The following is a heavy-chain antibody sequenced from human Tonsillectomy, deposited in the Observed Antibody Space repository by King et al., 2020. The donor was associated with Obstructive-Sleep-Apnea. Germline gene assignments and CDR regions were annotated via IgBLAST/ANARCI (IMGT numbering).Heavy chain of an antibody. CDR2: ISISSYI. J-gene: IGHJ6*02. CDR3: ARDYGTYMDV. D-gene: IGHD1-26*01. CDR1: GFTFSAYS. V-gene: IGHV3-21*01. Sequence: VQLVESGGGLVKPGGSLRLSCAASGFTFSAYSMNWVRQAPGKGLEWVSSISISSYIYHACSVKGRFTISRDNAKNSLYLQMNSLRAEDTAVYYCARDYGTYMDVWGQGTTVTVSS.